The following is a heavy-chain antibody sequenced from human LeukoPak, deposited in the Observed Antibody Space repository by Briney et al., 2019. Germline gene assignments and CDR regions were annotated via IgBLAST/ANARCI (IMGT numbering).Heavy chain of an antibody. CDR2: THHSGST. V-gene: IGHV4-4*02. CDR1: GGSIYNNW. CDR3: ARESDAGYSLGY. Sequence: SETLSLTCAVSGGSIYNNWWSWVRQAPGKGLEWIGETHHSGSTNYNPSLKSRVTISVDKSNNKFSLEVSSVTAADTAVYYCARESDAGYSLGYWGQGSLVTVSS. D-gene: IGHD6-13*01. J-gene: IGHJ4*02.